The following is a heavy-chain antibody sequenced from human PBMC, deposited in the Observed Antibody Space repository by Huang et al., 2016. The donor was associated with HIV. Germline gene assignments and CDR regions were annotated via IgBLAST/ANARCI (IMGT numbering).Heavy chain of an antibody. CDR3: ARTKGEFDF. Sequence: QIHLVQSGPEVKQPGASVKVSCKASGYKFHIYEITWVRQTPGQGLEWMGWISGDNVSTRFAQKCQDRLTMTTDVSTSTAYLELRSLRLDDTAVYYCARTKGEFDFWGQGALVTVS. CDR1: GYKFHIYE. CDR2: ISGDNVST. J-gene: IGHJ4*02. D-gene: IGHD3-16*01. V-gene: IGHV1-18*04.